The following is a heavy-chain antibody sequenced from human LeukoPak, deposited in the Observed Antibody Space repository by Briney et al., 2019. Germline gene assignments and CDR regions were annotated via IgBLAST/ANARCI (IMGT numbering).Heavy chain of an antibody. CDR1: GFTFSSYE. Sequence: PGGSLRLSCAASGFTFSSYEMNWVRQAPGKGLEWVSYISTSGATIYYADSVKGRFTISRDNAKNSLYLQMSSLRAKDTAVYYCARDLNYYYGVDVWGQGTTVTVSS. V-gene: IGHV3-48*03. CDR3: ARDLNYYYGVDV. CDR2: ISTSGATI. J-gene: IGHJ6*02.